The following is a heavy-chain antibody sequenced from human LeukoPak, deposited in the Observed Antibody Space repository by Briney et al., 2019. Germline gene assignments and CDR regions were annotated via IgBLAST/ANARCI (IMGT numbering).Heavy chain of an antibody. D-gene: IGHD1-1*01. CDR1: GGSISSSNW. J-gene: IGHJ4*02. CDR2: IYHSGST. CDR3: ASLLERKDY. Sequence: KPSETLSLTCAVSGGSISSSNWWGWVRQPPGKGLEWIGEIYHSGSTNYNPSLKSRITISVHKSKNQFALKLSSVTAADTPVYYCASLLERKDYWGQGTLVTVSS. V-gene: IGHV4-4*02.